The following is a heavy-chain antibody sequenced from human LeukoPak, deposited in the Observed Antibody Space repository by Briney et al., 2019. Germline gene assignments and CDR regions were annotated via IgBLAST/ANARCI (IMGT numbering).Heavy chain of an antibody. CDR3: ARCGYYGMDV. D-gene: IGHD2-21*01. V-gene: IGHV4-59*12. Sequence: SETLSLTCTVSGGSISSYYWSWIRQPPGKGLEWIGYIYYSGSTYYNPSLKSRVTISVDTSKNQFSLKLSSVTAADTAVYYCARCGYYGMDVWGQGTTVTVSS. CDR2: IYYSGST. J-gene: IGHJ6*02. CDR1: GGSISSYY.